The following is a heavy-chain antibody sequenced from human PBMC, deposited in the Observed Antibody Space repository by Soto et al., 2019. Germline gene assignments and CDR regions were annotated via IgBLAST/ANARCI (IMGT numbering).Heavy chain of an antibody. CDR3: AKDLRFGELLSAVH. V-gene: IGHV3-23*01. D-gene: IGHD3-10*01. CDR2: ISGSGGST. Sequence: GGSLRLSCAASGFTFSSYAMSWVRQAPGKGLEWVSAISGSGGSTYYADSAKGRFTISRDNSKNTLYLQMNSLRAEDTAVYYCAKDLRFGELLSAVHWGQGALVTVSS. J-gene: IGHJ4*02. CDR1: GFTFSSYA.